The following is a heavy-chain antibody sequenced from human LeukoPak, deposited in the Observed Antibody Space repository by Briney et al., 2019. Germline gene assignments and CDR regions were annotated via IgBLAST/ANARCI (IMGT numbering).Heavy chain of an antibody. CDR2: ISGSGGST. CDR3: AKGAVGRAGAPFDY. Sequence: GGSLRLSCAASGFSFSSYAMSWVSQAPGKGLEWVSAISGSGGSTYYADSVKGRFTISRDNSKSTLYLQMNSRRAEDTAVYYCAKGAVGRAGAPFDYWGQGTLVTVSS. CDR1: GFSFSSYA. J-gene: IGHJ4*02. D-gene: IGHD6-13*01. V-gene: IGHV3-23*01.